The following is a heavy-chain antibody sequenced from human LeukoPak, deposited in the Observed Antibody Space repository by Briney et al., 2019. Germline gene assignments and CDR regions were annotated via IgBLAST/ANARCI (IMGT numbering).Heavy chain of an antibody. J-gene: IGHJ6*03. CDR1: GFTFSSYG. D-gene: IGHD3-3*01. V-gene: IGHV3-30*02. CDR2: IRYDGSNK. Sequence: GGSLRLSCAAPGFTFSSYGMHWVRQAPGKGLEWVAFIRYDGSNKYYADSVKGRFTISRDNSKNTLYLQMNSLRAEDTAVYYCAKDGVPTHYYYYYMDVWGKGTTVTISS. CDR3: AKDGVPTHYYYYYMDV.